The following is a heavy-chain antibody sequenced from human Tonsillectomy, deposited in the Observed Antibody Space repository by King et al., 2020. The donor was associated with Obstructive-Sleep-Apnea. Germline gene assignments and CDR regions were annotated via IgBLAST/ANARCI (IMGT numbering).Heavy chain of an antibody. D-gene: IGHD1-26*01. J-gene: IGHJ4*02. V-gene: IGHV4-34*01. Sequence: VQLQQWGTGLLKPSETLSLTCADYGGSFSDYYWSWIRQPPGKGLEWIGEINHSGSTNFNPSLKGRVTISVDTSRNQFSLKLHSVIAADSAVYFCARVLGAAGPDYYFDYWGQGTLVTVSS. CDR3: ARVLGAAGPDYYFDY. CDR2: INHSGST. CDR1: GGSFSDYY.